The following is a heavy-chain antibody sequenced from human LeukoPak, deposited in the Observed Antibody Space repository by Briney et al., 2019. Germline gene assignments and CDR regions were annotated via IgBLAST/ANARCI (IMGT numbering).Heavy chain of an antibody. J-gene: IGHJ6*02. CDR2: IIPILGIA. Sequence: GASVKVSCKASRGTFSSYAISWVRQAPGQGLEWMGRIIPILGIANYAQKFQGRVTITADKSTSTAYMELSSLRSEDTAVYYCATKGGTMYYYYGMDVWGQGTTVTVSS. CDR3: ATKGGTMYYYYGMDV. D-gene: IGHD4/OR15-4a*01. CDR1: RGTFSSYA. V-gene: IGHV1-69*04.